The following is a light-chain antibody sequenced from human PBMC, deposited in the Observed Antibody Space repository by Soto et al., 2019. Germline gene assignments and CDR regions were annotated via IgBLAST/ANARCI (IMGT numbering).Light chain of an antibody. CDR1: QGIGND. CDR3: LQDHNYPLT. Sequence: AIQMIQSPSSLSASVGDRVTITCRASQGIGNDLGWYQQKPGKAPKLLIFAASTLQSGVPSRFSGSGSGTVFTLTISSLQPEDFATYYCLQDHNYPLTFGQGTKVETK. CDR2: AAS. J-gene: IGKJ1*01. V-gene: IGKV1-6*01.